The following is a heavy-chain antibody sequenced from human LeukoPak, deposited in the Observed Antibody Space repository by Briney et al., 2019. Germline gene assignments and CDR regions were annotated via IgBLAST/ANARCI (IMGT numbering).Heavy chain of an antibody. D-gene: IGHD2-2*01. CDR1: GYTFTSYG. CDR3: YCSSTSCHNPDNWFDP. V-gene: IGHV1-18*01. CDR2: ISAYNGNT. J-gene: IGHJ5*02. Sequence: APVKVSCKASGYTFTSYGISWVRQAPGQGLEWMGWISAYNGNTNYAQKLQGRVTMTTDTSTSTAYMELRSLRSDDTAVYYCYCSSTSCHNPDNWFDPWGQGTLVTVSS.